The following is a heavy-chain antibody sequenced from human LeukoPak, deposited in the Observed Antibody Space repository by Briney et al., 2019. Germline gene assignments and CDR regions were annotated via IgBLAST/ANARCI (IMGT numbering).Heavy chain of an antibody. Sequence: SETLSLTCAVSGGSISSGSSYWTWIRQPAGKGLEWIGRINTGGSTNYNPSLKSRVTISVDTSKNQFSLKLNSVTAAHTAVYYCAREKAWYGRAVPGKREEGHDFDYWGQGTLVTVSS. CDR2: INTGGST. V-gene: IGHV4-61*02. CDR3: AREKAWYGRAVPGKREEGHDFDY. CDR1: GGSISSGSSY. D-gene: IGHD6-13*01. J-gene: IGHJ4*02.